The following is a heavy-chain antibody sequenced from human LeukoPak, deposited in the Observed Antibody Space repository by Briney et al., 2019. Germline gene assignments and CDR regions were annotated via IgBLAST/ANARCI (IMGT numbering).Heavy chain of an antibody. J-gene: IGHJ4*02. Sequence: ETESLTCTVSGGSISSYYWTWIRQPPGKGLEWIGYIYYSGSSNYNPTLKRRVAISVDTSKNQFSRKLSSVTAGDTAVYYCVRSGHSGNYHSYFDYWGLG. CDR3: VRSGHSGNYHSYFDY. CDR2: IYYSGSS. CDR1: GGSISSYY. D-gene: IGHD1-26*01. V-gene: IGHV4-59*01.